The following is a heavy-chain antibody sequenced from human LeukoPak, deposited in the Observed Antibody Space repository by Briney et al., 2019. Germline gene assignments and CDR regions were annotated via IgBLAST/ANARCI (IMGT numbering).Heavy chain of an antibody. CDR2: INHSGST. J-gene: IGHJ5*02. CDR1: GGSLNGYY. D-gene: IGHD2-15*01. Sequence: TSETLSLTCAVYGGSLNGYYWSWIRQPPGKGLEWIGEINHSGSTNYNPSLKSRVTISIDTSKNQFSLKVSSVTAADTAVYYCANSLGYCSGGSCYSEYNYLDPWGQGTLVTVSS. CDR3: ANSLGYCSGGSCYSEYNYLDP. V-gene: IGHV4-34*01.